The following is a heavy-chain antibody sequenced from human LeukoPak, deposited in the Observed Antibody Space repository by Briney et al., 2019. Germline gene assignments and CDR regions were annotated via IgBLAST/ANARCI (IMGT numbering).Heavy chain of an antibody. Sequence: GGSLRLSCAASGFTFSSYAMSWVRQAPGKGLEWVSVIYSGGSTYYADSVKGRFTISRDNCKNTLYLQMNSLRAEDTAVYYCARDSRYCSSTSCSHFDYWGQGTLVTVSS. CDR3: ARDSRYCSSTSCSHFDY. J-gene: IGHJ4*02. CDR2: IYSGGST. CDR1: GFTFSSYA. V-gene: IGHV3-53*01. D-gene: IGHD2-2*01.